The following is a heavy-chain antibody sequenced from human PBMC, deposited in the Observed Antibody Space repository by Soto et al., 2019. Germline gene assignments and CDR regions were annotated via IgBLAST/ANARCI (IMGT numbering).Heavy chain of an antibody. Sequence: LQLQESGPGLVKPSETLSLTCTVSGGSISNSDYFWAWMRQPPGKGLEWVGTISHTGSPRYNPCLKTRVPISVEPSKNQFTLGLSSVTAADTAVFYCASQLESTTYFDYWGRGTLVTVSS. CDR2: ISHTGSP. D-gene: IGHD1-1*01. J-gene: IGHJ4*02. CDR1: GGSISNSDYF. CDR3: ASQLESTTYFDY. V-gene: IGHV4-39*01.